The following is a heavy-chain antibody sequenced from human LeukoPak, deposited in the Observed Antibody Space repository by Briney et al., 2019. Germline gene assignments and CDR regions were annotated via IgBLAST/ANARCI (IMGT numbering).Heavy chain of an antibody. CDR2: ISWDGGTT. CDR3: ARGGYGGAFDY. Sequence: SGGPLRLSCAASGFDFDDYMMHWVRQVPGKGLEWVSLISWDGGTTNYADSVKGRFTISRDNSKNSLYFLMNDLTAEDTAFYYCARGGYGGAFDYWGQGTLVTVSS. V-gene: IGHV3-43D*04. CDR1: GFDFDDYM. D-gene: IGHD4-23*01. J-gene: IGHJ4*02.